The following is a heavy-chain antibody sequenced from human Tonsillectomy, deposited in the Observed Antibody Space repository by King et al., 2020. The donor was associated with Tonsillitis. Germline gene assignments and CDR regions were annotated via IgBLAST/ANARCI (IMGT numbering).Heavy chain of an antibody. CDR3: ARGEYYDSSAYIVYFYMDV. Sequence: VQLQQWGAGLLKPSETLSLTCAVYGGTFSGYYWSWIRQPPGKGLEWIGEINHSGTTNYNPSLKSRVTISVDTSMYQFSLKLSSVAAADTAVYYCARGEYYDSSAYIVYFYMDVWGKGTTVSVSS. CDR2: INHSGTT. J-gene: IGHJ6*03. CDR1: GGTFSGYY. V-gene: IGHV4-34*01. D-gene: IGHD3-22*01.